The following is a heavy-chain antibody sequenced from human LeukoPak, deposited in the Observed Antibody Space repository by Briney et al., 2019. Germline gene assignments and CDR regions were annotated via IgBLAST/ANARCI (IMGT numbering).Heavy chain of an antibody. D-gene: IGHD3-16*02. CDR1: GGSISSSNR. CDR3: ARATGLGELSPDY. V-gene: IGHV4-4*02. CDR2: IYHSGST. J-gene: IGHJ4*02. Sequence: SGTLSFTCAVSGGSISSSNRWSWVPHPPGKGLEWIGEIYHSGSTNYNPSLKSRVTISVDKSKNQFSLKLSSVTAADTAVYYCARATGLGELSPDYWGQGTLVTVSS.